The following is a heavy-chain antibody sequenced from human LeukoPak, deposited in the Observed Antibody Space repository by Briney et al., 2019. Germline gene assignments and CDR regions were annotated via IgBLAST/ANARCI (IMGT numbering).Heavy chain of an antibody. J-gene: IGHJ4*02. D-gene: IGHD3-10*01. CDR2: INHSGST. V-gene: IGHV4-34*01. CDR1: SGSFSGYY. CDR3: ARRRVVAAVYYYGSGSYSDY. Sequence: SETLSLTCAVYSGSFSGYYWSWIRQPPGKGLEWIGEINHSGSTNYNPSLKSRVTISVDTSKNQFSLKLSSVTAADTAVYYCARRRVVAAVYYYGSGSYSDYWGQGTLVTVSS.